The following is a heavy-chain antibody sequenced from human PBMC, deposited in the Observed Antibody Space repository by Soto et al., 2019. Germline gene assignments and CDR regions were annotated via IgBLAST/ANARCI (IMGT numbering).Heavy chain of an antibody. V-gene: IGHV3-23*01. J-gene: IGHJ4*02. D-gene: IGHD1-7*01. CDR3: AKDRNYPRDQFHY. Sequence: PGGSLRLSCAASGFTFSTYALSWVRQAPGKGLEWVSAISVNGQGIYYADSVRGRFTISRDNSKNTIFLHMDSLRAEDTAVYYCAKDRNYPRDQFHYWGQGTLVTVSS. CDR1: GFTFSTYA. CDR2: ISVNGQGI.